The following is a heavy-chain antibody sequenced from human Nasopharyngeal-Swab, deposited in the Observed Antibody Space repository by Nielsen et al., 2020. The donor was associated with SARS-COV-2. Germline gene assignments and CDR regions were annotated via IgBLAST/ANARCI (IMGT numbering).Heavy chain of an antibody. CDR1: GGSIRSSNW. J-gene: IGHJ6*03. V-gene: IGHV4-4*02. D-gene: IGHD6-25*01. CDR2: IYHGGNT. Sequence: SETLSLSCDVSGGSIRSSNWWPWVRQPPGKGLAWIGEIYHGGNTNYNPSLKSRVSISVDKSKIQFSLKLTSETATDTAVYYCARAQRGLAATIFYDYMDVWGKGTTVTVSS. CDR3: ARAQRGLAATIFYDYMDV.